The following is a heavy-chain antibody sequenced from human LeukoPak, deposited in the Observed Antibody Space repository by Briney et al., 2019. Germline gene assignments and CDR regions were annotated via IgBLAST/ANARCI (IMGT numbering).Heavy chain of an antibody. D-gene: IGHD1-26*01. CDR2: ISPDGSGK. V-gene: IGHV3-7*04. CDR1: GFTFSNSW. J-gene: IGHJ4*02. CDR3: AKDSGTF. Sequence: VQPGGSLRLSCAASGFTFSNSWMTWVRQAPGKGLEWEANISPDGSGKFYVESVKDRFTISRDNAKKSLFLQMNSLRVEDTALYYCAKDSGTFWGQGTLVTVSS.